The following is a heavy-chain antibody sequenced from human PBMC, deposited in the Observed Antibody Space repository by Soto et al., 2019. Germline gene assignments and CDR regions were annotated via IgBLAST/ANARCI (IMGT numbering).Heavy chain of an antibody. CDR1: GFTFSSYA. J-gene: IGHJ4*02. D-gene: IGHD2-2*01. Sequence: PGGSLRLSCAASGFTFSSYAMSWVRQAPGKGLEWVSAISGSGGSTYYADSVKGRLTISRDNSKNTLYLQMNSLRAEDTAVYYCAKETSHGWDIVVVPAAAPFDYWGQGTLVTVSS. CDR2: ISGSGGST. CDR3: AKETSHGWDIVVVPAAAPFDY. V-gene: IGHV3-23*01.